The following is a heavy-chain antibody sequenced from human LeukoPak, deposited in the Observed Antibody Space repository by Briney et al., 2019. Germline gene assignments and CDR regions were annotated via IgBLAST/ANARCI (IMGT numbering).Heavy chain of an antibody. Sequence: GGSLRLSCAASGFTFSSYWMYWVRQTPGKGLVWVSRINSDGRSTDYADSVKGRFTISRDNAENTLYLQMNSLRAEDTAVYYCARDLARLNWFDPWGQGTLVTVSS. D-gene: IGHD6-6*01. CDR2: INSDGRST. CDR3: ARDLARLNWFDP. CDR1: GFTFSSYW. V-gene: IGHV3-74*01. J-gene: IGHJ5*02.